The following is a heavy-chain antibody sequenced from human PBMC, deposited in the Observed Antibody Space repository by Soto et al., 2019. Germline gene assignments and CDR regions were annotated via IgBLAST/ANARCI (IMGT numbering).Heavy chain of an antibody. V-gene: IGHV3-11*06. CDR2: ISSSSSYT. CDR1: GFTFSDYY. J-gene: IGHJ4*02. D-gene: IGHD3-10*01. Sequence: VQLVESGGGLVQPGGSLRLSCAVSGFTFSDYYMSWIRQAPGKGLEWVSYISSSSSYTNYADSVKGRFTISRDNAKNSLYLQMNSLRAEDTAVYYCASYDGSGSYYLDYWGQGTLVTVSS. CDR3: ASYDGSGSYYLDY.